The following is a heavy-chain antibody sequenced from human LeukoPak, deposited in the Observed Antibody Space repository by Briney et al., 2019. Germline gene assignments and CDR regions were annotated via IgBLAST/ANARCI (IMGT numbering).Heavy chain of an antibody. V-gene: IGHV4-61*02. Sequence: SETLSPTCAVSGGSISSGGYYWSWIRQPAGKGLEWIGRIYTSGSTNYNPSLKSRVTISVDTSKNQFSLKLSSVTAADTAVYYCARERRHYGSGSYYNLFDYWGQGTLVTVSS. CDR2: IYTSGST. J-gene: IGHJ4*02. D-gene: IGHD3-10*01. CDR3: ARERRHYGSGSYYNLFDY. CDR1: GGSISSGGYY.